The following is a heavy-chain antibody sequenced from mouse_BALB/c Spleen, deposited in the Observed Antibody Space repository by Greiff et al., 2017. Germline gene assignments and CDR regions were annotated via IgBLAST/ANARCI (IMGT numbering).Heavy chain of an antibody. CDR2: INPSNGRT. J-gene: IGHJ2*01. CDR1: GYTFTSYW. Sequence: QVQLQQPGAELVKPGASVKLSCKASGYTFTSYWMHWVKQRPGQGLEWIGEINPSNGRTNYNEKFKSKATLTVDKSSSTAYMQFSSLTSEDSAVYYCARGGLRGFGYWGQGTTLTVSS. V-gene: IGHV1S81*02. D-gene: IGHD2-4*01. CDR3: ARGGLRGFGY.